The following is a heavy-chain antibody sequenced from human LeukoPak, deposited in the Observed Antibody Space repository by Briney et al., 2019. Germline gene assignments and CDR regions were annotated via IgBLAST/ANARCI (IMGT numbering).Heavy chain of an antibody. CDR3: ARIGVLGGGYSF. CDR1: GGTFSSYA. V-gene: IGHV1-69*05. CDR2: IIPIFGTA. J-gene: IGHJ4*02. Sequence: SVKVSCKASGGTFSSYAISWVRQAPGQGLEWMGGIIPIFGTANYAQKFQGRVTITTDESTSTAYMELSSLRSEDTAVYYCARIGVLGGGYSFWGQGTLVTVSS. D-gene: IGHD2-21*01.